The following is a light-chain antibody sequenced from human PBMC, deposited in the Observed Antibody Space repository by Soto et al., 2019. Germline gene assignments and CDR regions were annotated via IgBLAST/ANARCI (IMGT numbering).Light chain of an antibody. CDR2: EVS. Sequence: DAELTQSPLSLPVTLGQPASTSCRSSQSLVYSDGNTYLNWFHQRPGQSPRRLIFEVSNRESGVPDRFSGSGSGTDFTQKISRVEAEDVGVYYCMQGTHWPWTFGQGTKVQIK. CDR3: MQGTHWPWT. V-gene: IGKV2-30*01. J-gene: IGKJ1*01. CDR1: QSLVYSDGNTY.